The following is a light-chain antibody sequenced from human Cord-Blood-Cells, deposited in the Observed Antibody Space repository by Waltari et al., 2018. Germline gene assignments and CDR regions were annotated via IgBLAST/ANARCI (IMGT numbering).Light chain of an antibody. V-gene: IGLV2-14*01. CDR3: SSYTSSSTLV. Sequence: QSALTQPASVSGSPGQSITISCTGTSSDVGGYNYVSWYQQHPGKAPKLMIYDVSNRPYGVSKRFSGSNSGNTASLTISGLQAEDEADYYCSSYTSSSTLVFGGGTKLTVL. CDR2: DVS. J-gene: IGLJ3*02. CDR1: SSDVGGYNY.